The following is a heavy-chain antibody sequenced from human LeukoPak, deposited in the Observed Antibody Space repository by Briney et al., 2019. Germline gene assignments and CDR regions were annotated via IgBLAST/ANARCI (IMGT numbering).Heavy chain of an antibody. CDR2: IYYSGST. CDR3: ARDHPRITIFGVASPDAFDI. V-gene: IGHV4-59*01. Sequence: SETLSLTCTVSGGSISSYYWSWIRQPPGKGLEWIGYIYYSGSTSYNPSLKSRVTISVDTSKNQFSLKLSSVTAADTAVYYCARDHPRITIFGVASPDAFDIWGQGTWSPSLQ. D-gene: IGHD3-3*01. CDR1: GGSISSYY. J-gene: IGHJ3*02.